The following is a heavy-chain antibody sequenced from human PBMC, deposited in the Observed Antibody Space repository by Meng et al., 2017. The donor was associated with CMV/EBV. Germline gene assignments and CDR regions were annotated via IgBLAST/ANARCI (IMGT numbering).Heavy chain of an antibody. Sequence: ASVKVSCKASGYTFTSFDINWVRQAPGQGLEWMGWLNTNGGNTGFAQKFQGRVTITGDTSIRTAYMELSSLTSQDTAVYYCAREVPAGGAFDIWGQGTMVTVSS. J-gene: IGHJ3*02. V-gene: IGHV1-8*01. CDR3: AREVPAGGAFDI. D-gene: IGHD2-2*01. CDR2: LNTNGGNT. CDR1: GYTFTSFD.